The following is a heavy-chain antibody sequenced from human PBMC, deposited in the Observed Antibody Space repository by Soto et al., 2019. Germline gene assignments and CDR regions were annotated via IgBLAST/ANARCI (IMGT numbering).Heavy chain of an antibody. CDR3: AKDHPVVPAATVGY. V-gene: IGHV3-23*01. Sequence: VGSLRLSCAASGFTFSSYAMSWVRQAPGKGLEWVSAISGSGGSKYYADAVKGRFTISRDNSKNPLYLQMNSLRAEDTAVYYCAKDHPVVPAATVGYWGQGTLVTVSS. J-gene: IGHJ4*02. CDR2: ISGSGGSK. CDR1: GFTFSSYA. D-gene: IGHD2-2*01.